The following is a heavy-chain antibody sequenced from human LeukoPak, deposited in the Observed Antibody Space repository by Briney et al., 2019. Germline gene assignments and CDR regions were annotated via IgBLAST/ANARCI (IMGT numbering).Heavy chain of an antibody. D-gene: IGHD3-22*01. J-gene: IGHJ4*02. CDR1: GFTFGDYA. CDR2: IRSKGYGGTT. CDR3: TRVTYYDSSVDY. Sequence: GGSLRLSCTASGFTFGDYAMSWVRQAPGKGLEWVGCIRSKGYGGTTEYDASVKGRFTISRDDSKSIAYLQMNSLKTEDTAVYYCTRVTYYDSSVDYWGQGALVTVSS. V-gene: IGHV3-49*04.